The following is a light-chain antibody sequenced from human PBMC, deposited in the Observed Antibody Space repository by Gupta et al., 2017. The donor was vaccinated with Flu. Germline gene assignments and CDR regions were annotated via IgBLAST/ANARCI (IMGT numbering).Light chain of an antibody. J-gene: IGKJ1*01. V-gene: IGKV2-30*01. CDR1: QSLVYSDGNIY. Sequence: DVVMTQSPLSLPVTLGQPASISCRSSQSLVYSDGNIYLHWIQMRPGQSPRRLIYQVSHRESGVPDRFSGSGSGTDFTLKISRVEAEDVGVYYCMQGSRWPWAFGQGTKVEIK. CDR3: MQGSRWPWA. CDR2: QVS.